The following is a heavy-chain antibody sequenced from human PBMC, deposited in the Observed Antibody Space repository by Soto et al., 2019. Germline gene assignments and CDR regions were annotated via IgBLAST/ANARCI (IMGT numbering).Heavy chain of an antibody. Sequence: QVQLVQSGAELKEPGASVKVSCKASGYIFTKHGISWVRQAPGQGLEWMGWISAHNGNTNYAQNIQDRITVTTDTSTSTAYMELRSLRPEDTAIYYCARFYGYGYGHFDFWGQGSLVTVSS. CDR1: GYIFTKHG. CDR2: ISAHNGNT. J-gene: IGHJ4*02. V-gene: IGHV1-18*01. CDR3: ARFYGYGYGHFDF. D-gene: IGHD5-18*01.